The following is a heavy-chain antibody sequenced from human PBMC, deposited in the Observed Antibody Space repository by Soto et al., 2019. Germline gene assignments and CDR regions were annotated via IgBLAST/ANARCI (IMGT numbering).Heavy chain of an antibody. CDR1: GYTFTSYA. CDR2: INAGNGNT. J-gene: IGHJ6*02. Sequence: ASVKVSCKASGYTFTSYAMHWVRQAPGQRLEWMGWINAGNGNTKYSQKFQGRVTITRDTSASTAYMELSSLRSEDTAVYYGARESAIFGVDYGMDVWGQGTTVTVSS. D-gene: IGHD3-3*01. V-gene: IGHV1-3*01. CDR3: ARESAIFGVDYGMDV.